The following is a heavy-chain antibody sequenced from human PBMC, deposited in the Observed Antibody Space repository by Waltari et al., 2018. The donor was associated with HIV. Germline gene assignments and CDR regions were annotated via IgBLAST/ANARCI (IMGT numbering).Heavy chain of an antibody. J-gene: IGHJ6*02. D-gene: IGHD6-6*01. CDR1: ELTFSDDA. Sequence: QVRLVESGGGVVQPGRSLRLSCVASELTFSDDAFHWVRQAPGKGREWLAIISYDGKKPYYADSVKGRVTISRDNSKDTLYLQMNSLRAEDTAVYFCARDSSISSRHYFYSNGMDVWGQGTTVIVSS. V-gene: IGHV3-30*04. CDR3: ARDSSISSRHYFYSNGMDV. CDR2: ISYDGKKP.